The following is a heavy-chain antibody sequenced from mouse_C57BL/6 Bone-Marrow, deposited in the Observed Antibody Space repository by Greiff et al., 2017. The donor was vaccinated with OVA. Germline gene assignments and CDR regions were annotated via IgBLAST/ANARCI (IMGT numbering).Heavy chain of an antibody. D-gene: IGHD3-2*02. CDR1: GYAFTNYL. CDR2: INPGSGGT. V-gene: IGHV1-54*01. J-gene: IGHJ2*01. CDR3: ARSRGTAKATRYFDY. Sequence: QVQLQQSGAELVRPGTSVKVSCKASGYAFTNYLIEWVKQRPGQGLEWIGVINPGSGGTNYNEKFKGKATLTADKSSSTAYMQLSSLTSEDSAVYFCARSRGTAKATRYFDYWGQGTTLTVSS.